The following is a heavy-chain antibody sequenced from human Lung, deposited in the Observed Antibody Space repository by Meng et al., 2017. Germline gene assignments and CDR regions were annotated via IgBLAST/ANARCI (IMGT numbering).Heavy chain of an antibody. D-gene: IGHD3-10*01. CDR3: ARRSLLWFGELFRY. CDR2: INHSGST. J-gene: IGHJ4*02. V-gene: IGHV4-34*01. Sequence: AERQQGGAGVLKPSETLSLTCAVYGGSFSGHYWSWIRQPPGKGLEWIGEINHSGSTNYNPSLKSRVTISVDTSKNQFSLKLSSVTAADTAVYYCARRSLLWFGELFRYWGQGTLVTVSS. CDR1: GGSFSGHY.